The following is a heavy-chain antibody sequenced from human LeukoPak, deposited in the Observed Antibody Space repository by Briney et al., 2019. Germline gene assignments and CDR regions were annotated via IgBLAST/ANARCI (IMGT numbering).Heavy chain of an antibody. J-gene: IGHJ5*02. Sequence: SETLSLTCAVYGGSFSGYYWSWIRQPPGKGLEWIAEINHSGSTNYNPSLKSRVTISVDTSKNQFSLKLGSVTAADTAVYYCATSLRYCSSTSCYTVAAAPGSWGQGTLVTVSS. D-gene: IGHD2-2*02. CDR3: ATSLRYCSSTSCYTVAAAPGS. CDR2: INHSGST. V-gene: IGHV4-34*01. CDR1: GGSFSGYY.